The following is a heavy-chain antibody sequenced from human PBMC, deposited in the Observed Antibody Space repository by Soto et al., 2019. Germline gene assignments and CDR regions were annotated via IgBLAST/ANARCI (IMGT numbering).Heavy chain of an antibody. V-gene: IGHV1-18*01. CDR3: ARDPQTTIFGAVKVGYYYGMDV. CDR1: GYTFTSYG. J-gene: IGHJ6*02. Sequence: QVQLVQSGAEVKKPGASVKVSCKASGYTFTSYGISWVRQAPGQGLEWMGWISAYNGNTNYAQKLQGRITMTTDTSTSTAYMELRSLRSDDTAVYYCARDPQTTIFGAVKVGYYYGMDVWGQGTTVTVSS. D-gene: IGHD3-3*01. CDR2: ISAYNGNT.